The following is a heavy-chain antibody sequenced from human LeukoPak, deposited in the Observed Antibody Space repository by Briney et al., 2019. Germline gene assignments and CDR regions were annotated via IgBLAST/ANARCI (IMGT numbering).Heavy chain of an antibody. CDR1: GFTFSNYW. D-gene: IGHD5-24*01. Sequence: GGSLRLSCAASGFTFSNYWMAWVRQAPGNGLEWVGNIKQDGSEKDYGDSVKGRFTISRDNAKNSLHLQMNSLRAEDTAVYYCATGNYDSWGQGTLVTVSS. CDR2: IKQDGSEK. CDR3: ATGNYDS. J-gene: IGHJ5*01. V-gene: IGHV3-7*03.